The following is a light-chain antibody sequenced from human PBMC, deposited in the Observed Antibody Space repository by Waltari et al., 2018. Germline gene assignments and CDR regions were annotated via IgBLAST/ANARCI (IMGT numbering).Light chain of an antibody. CDR1: QSVNSNY. J-gene: IGKJ2*01. CDR2: GAS. CDR3: QQYGSSPPYT. V-gene: IGKV3-20*01. Sequence: EIVWTQSPAPLSLSPGARATLSCRASQSVNSNYLAWYQQNPGPAPRHLIYGASSRATGIPARFSGSGSGTDFIFTISRLEPEDFAVYYCQQYGSSPPYTFGQGTKLEIK.